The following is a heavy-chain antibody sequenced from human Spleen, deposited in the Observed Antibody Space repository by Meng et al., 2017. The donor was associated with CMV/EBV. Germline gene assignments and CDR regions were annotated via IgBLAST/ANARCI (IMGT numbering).Heavy chain of an antibody. J-gene: IGHJ3*02. CDR3: TRGHSGIDIYAFDI. V-gene: IGHV3-72*01. Sequence: GGSLRLSCTGSAFIFSDYYIDWVRQVPGKGLEWVGRTANKADGYLTEYATSVKGRFTFSRVDSKNSLFLQMNSLKSDDTAVYYCTRGHSGIDIYAFDIWGQGTMVTVSS. D-gene: IGHD1-26*01. CDR2: TANKADGYLT. CDR1: AFIFSDYY.